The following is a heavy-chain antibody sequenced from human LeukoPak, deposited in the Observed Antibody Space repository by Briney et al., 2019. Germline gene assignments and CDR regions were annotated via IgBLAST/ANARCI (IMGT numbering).Heavy chain of an antibody. CDR1: GGSISSSGSYY. D-gene: IGHD1-20*01. Sequence: SQTLSLTCTVSGGSISSSGSYYWSWIRQPAGKGLEWIGRIYTSGNTNYNPSLKSRVTISVDTSKNQFSLKLSSVTAADTAVYYCARERGDNWSVGPWGQGTPVTVSS. J-gene: IGHJ5*02. CDR2: IYTSGNT. CDR3: ARERGDNWSVGP. V-gene: IGHV4-61*02.